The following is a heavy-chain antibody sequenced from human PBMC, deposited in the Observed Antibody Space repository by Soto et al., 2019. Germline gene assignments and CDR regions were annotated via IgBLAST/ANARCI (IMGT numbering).Heavy chain of an antibody. CDR2: IFYSGSA. J-gene: IGHJ4*02. CDR3: ARQPYQGLAYRQLVHFDY. D-gene: IGHD6-13*01. V-gene: IGHV4-59*08. Sequence: SETLSLTCTVSGGSFNKYYWTWIRQPPGKGLEWIGYIFYSGSANYNPSLKSRVSISVDTSKNQFSLRLTSVTAADTAVYYCARQPYQGLAYRQLVHFDYWGQGALVTVS. CDR1: GGSFNKYY.